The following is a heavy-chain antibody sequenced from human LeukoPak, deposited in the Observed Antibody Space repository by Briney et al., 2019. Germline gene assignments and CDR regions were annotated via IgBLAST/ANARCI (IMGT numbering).Heavy chain of an antibody. Sequence: SQTLSLTCTVSGGSISSGGYYWSWIRHHPGKGLEWIGYIYNSGSADFNPSLKSRGTISVDTSKNQFSLKLSSMTAADTAVYYCARGSESDPVYLDYWGQGTLVTVSS. V-gene: IGHV4-31*03. D-gene: IGHD3-3*01. CDR1: GGSISSGGYY. CDR3: ARGSESDPVYLDY. J-gene: IGHJ4*02. CDR2: IYNSGSA.